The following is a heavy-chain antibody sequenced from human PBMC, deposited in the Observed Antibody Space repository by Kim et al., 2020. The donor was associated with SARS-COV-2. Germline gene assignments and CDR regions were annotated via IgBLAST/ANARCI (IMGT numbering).Heavy chain of an antibody. CDR1: GFTFSTYG. V-gene: IGHV3-23*01. D-gene: IGHD2-15*01. CDR3: ASLGGRP. Sequence: GGSLRLSCAASGFTFSTYGMSWVRQAPGKGLEWVAGIVSSSGNTYYADSVKGRFTFSRDNSKSTLYLQMNSLRAEDTAIYYCASLGGRPWGQGTLVTVSS. J-gene: IGHJ5*02. CDR2: IVSSSGNT.